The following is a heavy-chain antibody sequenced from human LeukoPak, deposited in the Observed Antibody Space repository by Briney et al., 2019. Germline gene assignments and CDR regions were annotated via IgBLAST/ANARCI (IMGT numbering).Heavy chain of an antibody. V-gene: IGHV3-73*01. D-gene: IGHD3-3*01. CDR2: IRSKANSYAT. CDR1: GFTFSGSA. CDR3: TRRGDFWSGYYKAGTDY. J-gene: IGHJ4*02. Sequence: GGSLRLSCAASGFTFSGSAMHWVRQASGKGLGWVGRIRSKANSYATAYAASVKGRFTISRDDSKNTAYLQMNSLKTEDTAVYYCTRRGDFWSGYYKAGTDYWGQGTLVTVSS.